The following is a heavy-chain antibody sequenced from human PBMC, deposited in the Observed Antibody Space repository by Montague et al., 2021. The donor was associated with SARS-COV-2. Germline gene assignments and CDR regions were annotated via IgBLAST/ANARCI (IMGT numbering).Heavy chain of an antibody. CDR3: ASARQDVVVPALGIGAYYYYYYMDV. Sequence: SETLSLTCAVYGGSFSGYYCSWIRQPPGKELEWMGEINHIRSTNYNPSLKSRVTISVDTSKNQLSLKLSSVTAADTAVYYCASARQDVVVPALGIGAYYYYYYMDVWGKGTTVTVSS. CDR2: INHIRST. CDR1: GGSFSGYY. J-gene: IGHJ6*03. V-gene: IGHV4-34*01. D-gene: IGHD2-2*01.